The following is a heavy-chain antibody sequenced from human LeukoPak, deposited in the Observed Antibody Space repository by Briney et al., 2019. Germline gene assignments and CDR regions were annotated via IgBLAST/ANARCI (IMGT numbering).Heavy chain of an antibody. CDR3: ARGHYPYYYDTSGDAFDI. CDR2: ISSSSSYI. CDR1: GFTFSTYS. Sequence: GGSLRLSCAASGFTFSTYSMNWVRQAPGKGLEWVSSISSSSSYIYYADSVKGRFTISRDNAKNSLYLQMNSLRAEDTAVYYCARGHYPYYYDTSGDAFDIWGQGTLVTVSS. D-gene: IGHD3-22*01. V-gene: IGHV3-21*01. J-gene: IGHJ3*02.